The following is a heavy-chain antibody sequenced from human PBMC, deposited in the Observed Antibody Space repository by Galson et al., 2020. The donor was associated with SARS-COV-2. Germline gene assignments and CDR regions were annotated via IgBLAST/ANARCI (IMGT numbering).Heavy chain of an antibody. CDR1: GGSISGAGFH. V-gene: IGHV4-31*03. CDR3: ARALYRCYYYDSDGYPRGNWFDP. D-gene: IGHD3-22*01. Sequence: ASETLSLTCTVSGGSISGAGFHWSWVRQRPGKGLEWIGYIYYTGNTYYNPSLKSRLTITLDTSKMQFSLKLTSVTAADTAVYYCARALYRCYYYDSDGYPRGNWFDPWGQGTLVTVSS. CDR2: IYYTGNT. J-gene: IGHJ5*02.